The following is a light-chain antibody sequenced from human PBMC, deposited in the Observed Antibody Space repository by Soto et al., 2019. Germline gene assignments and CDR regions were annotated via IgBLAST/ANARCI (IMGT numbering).Light chain of an antibody. CDR1: QSVSSN. CDR2: GAS. V-gene: IGKV3-15*01. J-gene: IGKJ4*01. CDR3: QQYDDWLRLT. Sequence: EIVMTQSPATLSVSPGDRATLSCRASQSVSSNLAWYQQKPGQAPRLLIYGASTRATGIPARFSGSGSGTEFTLTITRLEPEDFAVYYCQQYDDWLRLTFGGGTKV.